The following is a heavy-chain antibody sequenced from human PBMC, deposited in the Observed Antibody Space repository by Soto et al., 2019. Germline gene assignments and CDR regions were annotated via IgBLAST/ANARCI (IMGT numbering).Heavy chain of an antibody. V-gene: IGHV4-61*01. J-gene: IGHJ4*02. Sequence: SETLSLTYTVSGGSVSSGSYYWSWIRQPPGKGLEWIGYIYYSGSTNYNPSLKSRVTISVDTSKNQFSLKLSSVTAADTAVYYCARGRHYYDSSGYLFDYWGQGTLVTVSS. CDR3: ARGRHYYDSSGYLFDY. CDR2: IYYSGST. D-gene: IGHD3-22*01. CDR1: GGSVSSGSYY.